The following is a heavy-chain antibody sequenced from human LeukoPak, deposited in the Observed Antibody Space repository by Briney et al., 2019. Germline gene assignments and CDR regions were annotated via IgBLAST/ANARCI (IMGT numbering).Heavy chain of an antibody. J-gene: IGHJ4*02. CDR1: GGSLSSYY. CDR3: ARSGTVTGYLY. CDR2: IYYTGST. Sequence: KTSETLSLTCTVSGGSLSSYYWTWIRQLPGKGLEWIGYIYYTGSTNYNPSLKSRVTMSVDTSKNQFSLNLNSVTAADTAVYYCARSGTVTGYLYWGQGALVTVSS. D-gene: IGHD3-9*01. V-gene: IGHV4-59*01.